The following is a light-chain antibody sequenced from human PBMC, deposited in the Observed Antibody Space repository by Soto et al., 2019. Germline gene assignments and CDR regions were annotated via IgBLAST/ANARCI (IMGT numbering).Light chain of an antibody. CDR1: KSDSSSY. CDR2: GAS. V-gene: IGKV3-20*01. CDR3: HQYGSSPWT. J-gene: IGKJ1*01. Sequence: EIVLTQSPGTLSLSPGERATLSCRASKSDSSSYLAWYQQKPGQAPRLLIYGASSRATGIPDRFSGSGSGTDFTLTISRLEPEDFAVYYCHQYGSSPWTFGQGTKVEIK.